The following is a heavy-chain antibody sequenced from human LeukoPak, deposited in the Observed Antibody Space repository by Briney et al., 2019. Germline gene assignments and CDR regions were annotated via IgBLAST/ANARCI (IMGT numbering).Heavy chain of an antibody. CDR3: AKCSGVHCSSTSCLDY. CDR1: GFTVSGNY. CDR2: ISYDGSNK. Sequence: GGSLRLSCAASGFTVSGNYMSWVRQAPGKGLEWVAVISYDGSNKYYADSVKGRFTISRDNSKNTLYLQMNSLRAEDTAVYYCAKCSGVHCSSTSCLDYWGQGTLVTVSS. D-gene: IGHD2-2*01. J-gene: IGHJ4*02. V-gene: IGHV3-30*18.